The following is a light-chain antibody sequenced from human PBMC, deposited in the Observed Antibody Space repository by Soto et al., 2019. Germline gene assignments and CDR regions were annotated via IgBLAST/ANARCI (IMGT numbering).Light chain of an antibody. CDR2: DVF. Sequence: DIQMTQSASSLPASVGDTVTISCQESQDISKYLNWFQQKPGKAPKLLIYDVFNVETGVPSRFSGRVSGTDFTLIISNLQPEDFATYYCQQYDQLPSTFGGGTKVDI. CDR3: QQYDQLPST. CDR1: QDISKY. J-gene: IGKJ4*01. V-gene: IGKV1-33*01.